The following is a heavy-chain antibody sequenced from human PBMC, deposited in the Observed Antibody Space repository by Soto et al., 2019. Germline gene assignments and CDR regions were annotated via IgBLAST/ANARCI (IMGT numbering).Heavy chain of an antibody. CDR2: MNPGSGDT. V-gene: IGHV1-8*01. CDR3: ATMATFGSLNWFDP. Sequence: ASVKVSCKASGYTFTNNDVSWLRQSTGQGLEWMGWMNPGSGDTGYAQKFQGRVTMTRDISIATAYMELSSLRSDDTAIYYCATMATFGSLNWFDPWGQGTLVTVSS. J-gene: IGHJ5*02. D-gene: IGHD3-10*01. CDR1: GYTFTNND.